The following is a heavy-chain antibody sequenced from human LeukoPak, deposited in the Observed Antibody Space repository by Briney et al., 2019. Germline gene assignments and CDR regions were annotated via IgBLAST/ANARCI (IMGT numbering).Heavy chain of an antibody. CDR3: AKGYSYGLDY. V-gene: IGHV3-73*01. CDR1: GFTFSGSA. D-gene: IGHD5-18*01. CDR2: IRSKANSYAT. Sequence: GGSLRLSCAASGFTFSGSAMHWVRQASGKGLEWVGRIRSKANSYATAYAASVKGRFTISRDDSKNTAYLQMNSLRAEDTAVYYCAKGYSYGLDYWGQGTLVTVSS. J-gene: IGHJ4*02.